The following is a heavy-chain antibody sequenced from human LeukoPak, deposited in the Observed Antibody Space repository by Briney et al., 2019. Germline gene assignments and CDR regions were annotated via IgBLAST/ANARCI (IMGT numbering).Heavy chain of an antibody. Sequence: SETLSLTCTVSGGSIISTIYYWGWIRQPPGKGLEWLGRIFYTGSTYYNPSLKTRVTISKDMSKNQFFLKLNFVTAANTAVYFCARVKKEGTSIDYGGQGTLVTVSS. D-gene: IGHD1-1*01. V-gene: IGHV4-39*01. CDR1: GGSIISTIYY. J-gene: IGHJ4*02. CDR2: IFYTGST. CDR3: ARVKKEGTSIDY.